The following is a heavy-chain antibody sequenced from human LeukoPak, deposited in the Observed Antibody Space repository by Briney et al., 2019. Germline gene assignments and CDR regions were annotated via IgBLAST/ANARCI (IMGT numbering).Heavy chain of an antibody. Sequence: ASVTVSCKASGYTFTSYDISWVRQPPAQGLERMGWISGYNSNTNYAQKFQGRVTTTTDTSTSTAYMELRSLRSDDTAVYYCARGGGSSRVGLDNWGQGTLVTVSS. D-gene: IGHD6-6*01. V-gene: IGHV1-18*01. CDR1: GYTFTSYD. CDR3: ARGGGSSRVGLDN. J-gene: IGHJ4*02. CDR2: ISGYNSNT.